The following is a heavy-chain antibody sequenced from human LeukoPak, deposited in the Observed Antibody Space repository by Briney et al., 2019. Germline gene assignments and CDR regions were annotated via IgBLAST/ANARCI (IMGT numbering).Heavy chain of an antibody. Sequence: ASVKVSCKASGYTFTSYYMHWVRQAPGQGLEWMGWINANSGGTNYAQKLQGRVTMTRDTSISTAYMELSRLRSDDTAVYYCARIGVYCSGGSCYQWSSFDSWGQGTLVTVSS. D-gene: IGHD2-15*01. CDR2: INANSGGT. CDR1: GYTFTSYY. J-gene: IGHJ5*01. V-gene: IGHV1-2*02. CDR3: ARIGVYCSGGSCYQWSSFDS.